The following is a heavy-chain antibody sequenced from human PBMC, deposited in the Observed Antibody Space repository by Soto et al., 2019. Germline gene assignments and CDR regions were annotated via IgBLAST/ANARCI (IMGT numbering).Heavy chain of an antibody. V-gene: IGHV2-5*02. D-gene: IGHD3-16*02. Sequence: SGPTLVNPTQTLTLTCTFSGFSLTPGGVGVGWIRQPPGKALEWLALIYWDDDKRYSPSLKSRLTITKDTSKNQVVLTLTNMDPVDTATFYCAHVFNSNSGSYRYFDYWGQGTLVTVSS. CDR1: GFSLTPGGVG. CDR2: IYWDDDK. CDR3: AHVFNSNSGSYRYFDY. J-gene: IGHJ4*02.